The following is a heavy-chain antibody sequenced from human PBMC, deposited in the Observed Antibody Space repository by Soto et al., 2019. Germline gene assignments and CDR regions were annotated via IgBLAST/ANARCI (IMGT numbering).Heavy chain of an antibody. V-gene: IGHV1-18*01. CDR3: ASLITMVRGAANRRLGMDV. CDR2: ISAYNGNT. D-gene: IGHD3-10*01. J-gene: IGHJ6*02. CDR1: GYTFTSHG. Sequence: ASVKVSGKASGYTFTSHGISSVRQAPGQAHEWMGWISAYNGNTNYAQKLQGRVTMTTDTSTSTAYMELRSLRSDDTAVYYCASLITMVRGAANRRLGMDVWGQGTLVTASS.